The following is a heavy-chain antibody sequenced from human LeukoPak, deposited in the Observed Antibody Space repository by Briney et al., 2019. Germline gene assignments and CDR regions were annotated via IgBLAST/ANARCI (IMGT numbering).Heavy chain of an antibody. CDR1: GYTFTGYY. CDR3: ARGGRWELPSPLGVPSPLDY. J-gene: IGHJ4*02. V-gene: IGHV1-2*02. Sequence: GASVKVSCKASGYTFTGYYMHWVRQAPGQGLEWMGWINPNSGGTNYAQKFQGRVTMTRDTSISTAYMELSSLRSEDTAVYYCARGGRWELPSPLGVPSPLDYWGQGTLVTVSS. D-gene: IGHD1-26*01. CDR2: INPNSGGT.